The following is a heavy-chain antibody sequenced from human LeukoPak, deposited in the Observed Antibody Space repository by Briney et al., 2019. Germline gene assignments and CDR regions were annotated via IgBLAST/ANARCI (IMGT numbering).Heavy chain of an antibody. V-gene: IGHV4-39*01. J-gene: IGHJ6*03. CDR1: DGSISSSSYY. D-gene: IGHD3-3*01. CDR2: IYYSGST. CDR3: ARQGYDFYSGYPGHYYYYMDV. Sequence: SETLSLTCTVSDGSISSSSYYWGWIRQPPGKGLEWIGSIYYSGSTYYNPSLKSRVTISVDTSKNQFSLKLSSVTAADTAVYYCARQGYDFYSGYPGHYYYYMDVWGKGTTVTVSS.